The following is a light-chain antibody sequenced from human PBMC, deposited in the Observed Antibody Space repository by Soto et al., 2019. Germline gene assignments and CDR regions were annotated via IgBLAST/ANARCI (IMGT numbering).Light chain of an antibody. CDR3: QQYNSYQWT. CDR1: QSISTW. V-gene: IGKV1-5*01. J-gene: IGKJ1*01. CDR2: EAS. Sequence: DIQMTQSPSTLSASVGDRVTMTCRASQSISTWLAWYQQKPGKAPKVLIYEASKLESGVPSRFSGSGSGTEFTLTISTLQPDDVATYYCQQYNSYQWTFGQGTKVDI.